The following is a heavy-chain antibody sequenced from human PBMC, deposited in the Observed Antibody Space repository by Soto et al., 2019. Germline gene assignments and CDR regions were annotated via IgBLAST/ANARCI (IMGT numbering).Heavy chain of an antibody. D-gene: IGHD6-13*01. CDR2: IIPIFGTA. V-gene: IGHV1-69*13. J-gene: IGHJ6*02. CDR3: ARDYSSSWHPGAYYYYGMDV. CDR1: GGTFSSYA. Sequence: GASVKVSCKASGGTFSSYAISWVRQAPGQGLEWMGGIIPIFGTANYAQKFQGRVTITADESTSTAYMELSSLRSEDTAVYYCARDYSSSWHPGAYYYYGMDVWGQGTTVTVSS.